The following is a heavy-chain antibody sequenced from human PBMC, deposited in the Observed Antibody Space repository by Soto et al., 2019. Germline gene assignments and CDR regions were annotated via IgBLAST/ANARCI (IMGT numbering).Heavy chain of an antibody. J-gene: IGHJ5*02. Sequence: SETLSLTCAVSGGSISSYDWSWIRQPPGKGLEWIGYIYFSGSTNYNPSFKSRVTISVDTSKNQFSLELSSVTAADTAVYYCARLGSSDDWFDPWGQGTLVTVSS. CDR1: GGSISSYD. D-gene: IGHD2-2*01. V-gene: IGHV4-59*01. CDR2: IYFSGST. CDR3: ARLGSSDDWFDP.